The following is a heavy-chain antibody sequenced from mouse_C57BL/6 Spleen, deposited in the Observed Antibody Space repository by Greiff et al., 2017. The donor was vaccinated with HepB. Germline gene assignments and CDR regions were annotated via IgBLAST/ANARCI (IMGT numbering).Heavy chain of an antibody. CDR2: INPNNGGT. D-gene: IGHD1-1*01. J-gene: IGHJ1*03. V-gene: IGHV1-18*01. CDR1: GYTFTDYN. CDR3: AIITTVVEGYFDV. Sequence: EVQLQQSGPELVKPGASVKIPCKASGYTFTDYNMSWVKQSPGKSLEWIGAINPNNGGTVYHQKFKGKATLTVDKSSSTAYMKLRSLTSEDTAVYYCAIITTVVEGYFDVWGTGTTVTVSS.